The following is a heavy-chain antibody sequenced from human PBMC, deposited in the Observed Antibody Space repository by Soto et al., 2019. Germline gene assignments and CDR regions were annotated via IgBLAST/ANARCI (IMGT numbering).Heavy chain of an antibody. CDR3: ARGFCRSTETFPDH. Sequence: QVQLVESGGGVVQPGTSLRLSCAASEFAFSSYAMTWVRQAPGKGLEWLAIISYDGSNTFYGDSVKGRFTISRDNSRSTLFMHLSSLRPDDTAMYFCARGFCRSTETFPDHWGQGTLVIVSS. CDR1: EFAFSSYA. J-gene: IGHJ4*02. CDR2: ISYDGSNT. D-gene: IGHD3-3*01. V-gene: IGHV3-30-3*01.